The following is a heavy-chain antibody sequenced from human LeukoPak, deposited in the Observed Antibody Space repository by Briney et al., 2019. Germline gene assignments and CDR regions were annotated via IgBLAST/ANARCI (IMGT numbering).Heavy chain of an antibody. CDR1: GFTFNTYS. D-gene: IGHD2-8*02. CDR3: ARGRGYCTGVSCDIDY. J-gene: IGHJ4*02. Sequence: PGGSLRLSCAASGFTFNTYSMNWVRQAPGKGLEWVSNIISRGDTIHYAASVKGRFTISRDNAKNSVFLHLNSLRGDDTAVYYCARGRGYCTGVSCDIDYWGQGTLVTVSS. CDR2: IISRGDTI. V-gene: IGHV3-48*04.